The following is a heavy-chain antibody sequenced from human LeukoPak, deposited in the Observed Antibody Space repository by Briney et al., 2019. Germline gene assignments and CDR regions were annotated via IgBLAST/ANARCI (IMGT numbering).Heavy chain of an antibody. D-gene: IGHD2-2*01. V-gene: IGHV1-8*01. J-gene: IGHJ4*02. CDR1: GYTFTSYD. Sequence: ASVKVSCKASGYTFTSYDINWVRQATGQGLEWMGWMNPNSANTGYAQNFQGRVTMTRNTSISTAYMELSSLRAEDTAVYYCARVDIVVVPAAITGLPDYWGQGTLVTVSS. CDR2: MNPNSANT. CDR3: ARVDIVVVPAAITGLPDY.